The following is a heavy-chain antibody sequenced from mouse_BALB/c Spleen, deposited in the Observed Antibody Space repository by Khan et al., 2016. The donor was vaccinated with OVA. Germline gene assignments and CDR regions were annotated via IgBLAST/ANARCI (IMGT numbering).Heavy chain of an antibody. J-gene: IGHJ4*01. CDR2: IWTDGST. D-gene: IGHD2-10*01. V-gene: IGHV2-6-1*01. CDR1: GFSLTNYG. CDR3: ARQPYYHYNIMDY. Sequence: VHLVESGPGLVAPSQSLSITCTISGFSLTNYGAHWVRQPPGKGLEWLVVIWTDGSTTYNSALRSRLTISKDNSKSQVFLKMNSLQTDDTAMYFCARQPYYHYNIMDYWGQGTSVTVSS.